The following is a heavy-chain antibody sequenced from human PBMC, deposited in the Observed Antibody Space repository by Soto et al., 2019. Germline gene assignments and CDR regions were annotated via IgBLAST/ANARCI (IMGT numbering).Heavy chain of an antibody. CDR1: GGSISRNNHY. CDR3: ARLGSSGWYQGSSFDS. D-gene: IGHD6-19*01. V-gene: IGHV4-39*01. J-gene: IGHJ4*02. Sequence: QLQLQESGPGLVKPSETLSLTCTVSGGSISRNNHYWGWIRQSPGKGLEWIGSIPFSGSTNYNPSLKSRFRISMAASMNPFSLRMSSVTAADTAVFYCARLGSSGWYQGSSFDSWGQGLRVTVSS. CDR2: IPFSGST.